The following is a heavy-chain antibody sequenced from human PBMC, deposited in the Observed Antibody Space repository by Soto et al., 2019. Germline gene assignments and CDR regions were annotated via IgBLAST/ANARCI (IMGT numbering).Heavy chain of an antibody. CDR2: IYYSGTP. D-gene: IGHD5-18*01. Sequence: PSETLSLTCPVSGGSISSKCSYWSWLRHLPGKGLEWIGDIYYSGTPYHNTSLRSRLTISGDASKNQFSLKLSSVTDADTALYYCARGRGYSYGPYYFDYWGQGTLVTVSS. V-gene: IGHV4-31*03. J-gene: IGHJ4*02. CDR3: ARGRGYSYGPYYFDY. CDR1: GGSISSKCSY.